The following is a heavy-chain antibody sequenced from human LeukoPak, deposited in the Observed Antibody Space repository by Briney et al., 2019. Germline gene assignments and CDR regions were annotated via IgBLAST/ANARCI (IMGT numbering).Heavy chain of an antibody. V-gene: IGHV3-21*01. CDR1: GFTFSSYS. CDR2: ISSSSSYI. CDR3: AKDLISMYYYDSSGYSEVWDY. D-gene: IGHD3-22*01. J-gene: IGHJ4*02. Sequence: GGFLRLSCAASGFTFSSYSMNWVRQAPGKGLEWVSSISSSSSYIYYADSVKGRFTISRDNAKSSLYLQMNSLRAEDTAVYYCAKDLISMYYYDSSGYSEVWDYWGQGTLVTVSS.